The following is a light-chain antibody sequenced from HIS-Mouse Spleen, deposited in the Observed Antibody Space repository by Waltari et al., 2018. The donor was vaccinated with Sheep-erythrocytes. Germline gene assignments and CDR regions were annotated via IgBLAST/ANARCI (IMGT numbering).Light chain of an antibody. CDR1: SSNIGSNT. CDR3: AAWDDSLNGPV. Sequence: QSVLTQPPSASGTPGQRVTISCSGSSSNIGSNTVNLYQQLPGTAPKLLIYSNNQRPSGGPDRFSGSKSGTSASLAISGLQSDDEADYYCAAWDDSLNGPVFGGGTKLTVL. CDR2: SNN. J-gene: IGLJ3*02. V-gene: IGLV1-44*01.